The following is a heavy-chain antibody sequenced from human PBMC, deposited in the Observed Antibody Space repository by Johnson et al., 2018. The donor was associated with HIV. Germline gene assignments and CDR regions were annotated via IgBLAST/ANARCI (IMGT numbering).Heavy chain of an antibody. CDR3: ARRIRDIVVVPAADDAFDI. CDR1: GFTFSDYY. CDR2: ISSSGSTI. D-gene: IGHD2-2*01. J-gene: IGHJ3*02. V-gene: IGHV3-11*04. Sequence: VQLVESGGGVVRPGGSLRLSCAASGFTFSDYYMSWIRQAPGKGLEWVSYISSSGSTIYYADSVKGRFTISRDNAKNSLYLQMNSLRVEDTAVYYCARRIRDIVVVPAADDAFDIWGQGTMVTVSS.